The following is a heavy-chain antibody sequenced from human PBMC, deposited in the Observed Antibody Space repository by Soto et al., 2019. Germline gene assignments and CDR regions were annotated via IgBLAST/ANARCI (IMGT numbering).Heavy chain of an antibody. CDR3: ARLSDGSAIARPDYYYYYMDV. CDR1: GFTVSSNY. CDR2: IYSGGST. J-gene: IGHJ6*03. Sequence: GGSLRLSCAASGFTVSSNYMSWVRQAPGKGLEWVSVIYSGGSTKYADSVKGRFTISRHNSKNTLYLQMNSLRAEDTAVYYCARLSDGSAIARPDYYYYYMDVWGKGTTVTVSS. V-gene: IGHV3-53*04. D-gene: IGHD2-21*01.